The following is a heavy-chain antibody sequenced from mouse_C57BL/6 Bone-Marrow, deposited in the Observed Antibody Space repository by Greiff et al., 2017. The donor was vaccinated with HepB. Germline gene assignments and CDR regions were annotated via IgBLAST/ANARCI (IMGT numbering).Heavy chain of an antibody. CDR3: ARTYYYGSSYWYYFDD. CDR2: IDPRSGNT. Sequence: VKLMESGAELARPGASVKMSCQASGYTFTSYGISWVKQRTGQGLEWIGEIDPRSGNTYYNETLKGKATLTADKSSSTAYIELRSRTSEDSAVYFCARTYYYGSSYWYYFDDWGQGTTLTVSS. D-gene: IGHD1-1*01. CDR1: GYTFTSYG. V-gene: IGHV1-81*01. J-gene: IGHJ2*01.